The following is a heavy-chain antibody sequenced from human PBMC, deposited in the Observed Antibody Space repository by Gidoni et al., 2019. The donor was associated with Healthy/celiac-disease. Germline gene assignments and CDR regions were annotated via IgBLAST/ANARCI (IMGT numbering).Heavy chain of an antibody. CDR3: ARARADIVVVPAAIGWFDP. J-gene: IGHJ5*02. V-gene: IGHV1-69*01. Sequence: QVQLVQSGAEVKKPGSSVKVSCKASGGTFSRYAISWVRQAPGQGLEWMGGIIPIFGTANYAQKFQGRVTITADESTSTAYMELSSLRSEDTAVYYCARARADIVVVPAAIGWFDPWGQGTLVTVSS. CDR1: GGTFSRYA. CDR2: IIPIFGTA. D-gene: IGHD2-2*01.